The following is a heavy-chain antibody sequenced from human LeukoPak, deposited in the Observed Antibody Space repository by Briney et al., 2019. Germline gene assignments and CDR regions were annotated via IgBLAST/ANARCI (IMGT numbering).Heavy chain of an antibody. CDR1: GFTFGDYA. CDR2: IRSKAYGGTT. V-gene: IGHV3-49*04. Sequence: GGSLRLSCTVSGFTFGDYAMSWVRQAPGQGLEWVGFIRSKAYGGTTEYAAPVKGRFTISREDSKSIAYLQMNSLKTEDTAVYYCTTDYGRNSGVSGWGQGTLVTVSS. D-gene: IGHD4-23*01. J-gene: IGHJ4*02. CDR3: TTDYGRNSGVSG.